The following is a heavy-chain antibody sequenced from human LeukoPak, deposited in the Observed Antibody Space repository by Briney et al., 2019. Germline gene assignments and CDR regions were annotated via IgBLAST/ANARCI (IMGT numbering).Heavy chain of an antibody. CDR3: AVGPHHYFDS. J-gene: IGHJ4*02. V-gene: IGHV4-31*03. CDR2: ISYSGST. Sequence: SQTLSLTCTVSGGSVNSGGYYWSWIRQHPGKGLEWIGYISYSGSTYYNPSLKSRLTISLDTSKNQISLRLSSVSAADAAVYFCAVGPHHYFDSWGQGTLVTVSS. CDR1: GGSVNSGGYY.